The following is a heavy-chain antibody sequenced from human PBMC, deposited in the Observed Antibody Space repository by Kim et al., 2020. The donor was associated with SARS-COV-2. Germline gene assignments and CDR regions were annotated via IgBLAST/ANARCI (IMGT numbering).Heavy chain of an antibody. J-gene: IGHJ4*02. V-gene: IGHV1-2*06. CDR2: INPNSGGT. Sequence: ASVKVSCKASGYTFTGYYMHWVRQAPRQGLEWMGRINPNSGGTNYAQKFQGRVTMTRDTSISTAYMELSRLRSDDTAVYYCARVYSSSWYYFDYWGQGTLVTVSS. CDR3: ARVYSSSWYYFDY. CDR1: GYTFTGYY. D-gene: IGHD6-13*01.